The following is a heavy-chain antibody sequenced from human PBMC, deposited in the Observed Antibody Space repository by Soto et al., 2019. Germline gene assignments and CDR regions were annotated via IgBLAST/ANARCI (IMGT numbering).Heavy chain of an antibody. CDR3: AKDWSGGAFYV. Sequence: VDLLESGGGLAQPGGSRRLSCAASGFSFSVFAMSWVRQAPGKGLEWVSRISGSGGSTYYADSVKGRFTISRDNSKNMLYLQMNSLRGEDTAVYYCAKDWSGGAFYVWGQGTMVIVSS. CDR2: ISGSGGST. J-gene: IGHJ3*01. CDR1: GFSFSVFA. V-gene: IGHV3-23*01. D-gene: IGHD3-16*01.